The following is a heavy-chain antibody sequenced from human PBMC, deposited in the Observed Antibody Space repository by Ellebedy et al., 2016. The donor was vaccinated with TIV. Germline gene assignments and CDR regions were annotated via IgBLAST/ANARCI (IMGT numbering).Heavy chain of an antibody. CDR2: ISSNGGST. Sequence: PGGSLRLSCSASGFTFSSYSMHWVRQAPGKGLEYVSAISSNGGSTYYADSVKCRFTISRDNAKNSLFLQMTSLRAEDPAVYYCARKVPAPTTVPPNWYFDLWGRGTLVTVSS. J-gene: IGHJ2*01. D-gene: IGHD4-17*01. CDR3: ARKVPAPTTVPPNWYFDL. V-gene: IGHV3-64*04. CDR1: GFTFSSYS.